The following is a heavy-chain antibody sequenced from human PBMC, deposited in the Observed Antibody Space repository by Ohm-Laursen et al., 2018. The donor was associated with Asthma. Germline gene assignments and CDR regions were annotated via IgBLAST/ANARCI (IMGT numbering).Heavy chain of an antibody. CDR2: ISYDGSNI. CDR3: ARDNFASWIGPPPDY. D-gene: IGHD3-3*01. J-gene: IGHJ4*02. Sequence: SLRLSCAASGFTFSSYAMHWVRQAPGKGLEWVAFISYDGSNIYYGDSVKGRFTVFRDNSNYILYLQMNSLRAEDTAVYYCARDNFASWIGPPPDYWGQGTLVTVSS. CDR1: GFTFSSYA. V-gene: IGHV3-30*03.